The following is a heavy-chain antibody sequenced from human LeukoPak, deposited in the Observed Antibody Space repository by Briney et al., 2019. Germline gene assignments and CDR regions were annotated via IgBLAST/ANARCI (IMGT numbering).Heavy chain of an antibody. D-gene: IGHD3-9*01. V-gene: IGHV1-2*02. CDR3: ATASRYFDWLSPSDY. CDR1: GYTFTGYY. CDR2: VNPNSGGT. J-gene: IGHJ4*02. Sequence: ASVKVSCKASGYTFTGYYMLWVRQAPGQGLEWMGWVNPNSGGTNYAQKFQGRVTMTRDTSISTAYMELSRLRSDDTAVYYCATASRYFDWLSPSDYWGQGTLVTVSS.